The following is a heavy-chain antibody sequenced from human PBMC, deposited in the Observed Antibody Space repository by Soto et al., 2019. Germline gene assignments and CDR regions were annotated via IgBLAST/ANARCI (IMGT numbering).Heavy chain of an antibody. CDR1: GYTFTSYG. D-gene: IGHD3-10*01. V-gene: IGHV1-18*01. J-gene: IGHJ4*02. Sequence: ASVKVSCKASGYTFTSYGISWVRQAPGQGLEWMGWISAYNGNTNYAQKLQGRVTMTTDTSTSTAYMELRSLRSDDTAVYYCATRRDDGFTAYYFDYWGQGTLVTVSS. CDR2: ISAYNGNT. CDR3: ATRRDDGFTAYYFDY.